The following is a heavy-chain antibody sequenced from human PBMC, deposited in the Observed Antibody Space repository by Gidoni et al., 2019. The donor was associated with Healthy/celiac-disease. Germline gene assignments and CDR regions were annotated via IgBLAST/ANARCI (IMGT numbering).Heavy chain of an antibody. J-gene: IGHJ5*02. V-gene: IGHV1-69*04. D-gene: IGHD2-2*01. CDR2: IIPILGIA. CDR1: GGTFSSYT. Sequence: SCKASGGTFSSYTISWVRQAPGQGLEWMGRIIPILGIANYAQKFQGRVTITADKSTSTAYMELSSLRSEDTAVYYCARDRVPNVRLPNCSSTSCYWFVSNWFDPWGQGTLVTVSS. CDR3: ARDRVPNVRLPNCSSTSCYWFVSNWFDP.